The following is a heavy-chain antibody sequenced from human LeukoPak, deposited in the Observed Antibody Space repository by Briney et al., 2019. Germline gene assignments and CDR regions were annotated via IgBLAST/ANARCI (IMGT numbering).Heavy chain of an antibody. Sequence: PGGSLRLSCAASGFTVSSNYMSWVRQAPGKGLEWVSVIYSGGSTYYADSVKGRFTISRDNSKNTLYLQMNSLRAEDTAVYYCAREEHGSGSYISDWGQGTLVTVSS. D-gene: IGHD3-10*01. CDR1: GFTVSSNY. J-gene: IGHJ4*02. CDR3: AREEHGSGSYISD. V-gene: IGHV3-53*01. CDR2: IYSGGST.